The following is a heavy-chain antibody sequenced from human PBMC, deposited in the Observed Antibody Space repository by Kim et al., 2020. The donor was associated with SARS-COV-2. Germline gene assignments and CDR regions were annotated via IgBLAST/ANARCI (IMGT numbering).Heavy chain of an antibody. CDR2: IYYSGST. CDR3: ARADCLGNCGDDY. J-gene: IGHJ4*02. CDR1: GGSISSGGYY. V-gene: IGHV4-31*03. Sequence: SETLSLTCTVSGGSISSGGYYWSWIRQHPGKGLEWIGYIYYSGSTYYNPSLKSRVTISVDTSKNQFSLKLSSVTAADTAVYYCARADCLGNCGDDYWGQGTLVTVSS. D-gene: IGHD2-21*01.